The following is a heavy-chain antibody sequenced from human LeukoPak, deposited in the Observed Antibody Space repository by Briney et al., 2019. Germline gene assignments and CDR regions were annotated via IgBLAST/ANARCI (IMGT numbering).Heavy chain of an antibody. CDR2: ISSGGSTI. D-gene: IGHD3-9*01. CDR3: ARDRASRYGMDV. Sequence: GGSLSLSCAASGFTFSDYYMSWIRQAPGKGLEWVSYISSGGSTIDYADSVKGRFTISRDNAKNSLYLQMNSLRAEDTAVYYCARDRASRYGMDVWGQGTTVTVSS. V-gene: IGHV3-11*01. J-gene: IGHJ6*02. CDR1: GFTFSDYY.